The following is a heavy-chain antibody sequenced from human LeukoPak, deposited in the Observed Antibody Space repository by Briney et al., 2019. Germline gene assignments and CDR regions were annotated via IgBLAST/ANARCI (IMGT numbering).Heavy chain of an antibody. Sequence: PGGSLRLSCAASGFTFSSYEMNWVRQAPGKGLEWVSAISGSGGSTYYADSVKGRFTISRDNSKNTLYLQMNSLRAEDTAVYYCAKDRGIQLFVQSNWFDPWGQGTLVTVSS. V-gene: IGHV3-23*01. D-gene: IGHD5-18*01. CDR2: ISGSGGST. CDR1: GFTFSSYE. CDR3: AKDRGIQLFVQSNWFDP. J-gene: IGHJ5*02.